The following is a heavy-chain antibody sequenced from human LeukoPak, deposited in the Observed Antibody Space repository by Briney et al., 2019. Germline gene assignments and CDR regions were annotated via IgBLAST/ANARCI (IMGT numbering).Heavy chain of an antibody. Sequence: PGGSLRLSCAASGFTFSDYSMNWVRQAPGKGLEWVSYISTSSTTIYYADSVKGRFTISRDNAKNSLYLQMNSLRAEDTAVYYCARGDYGDHVWVDAFDIWGQGTMVTVSS. D-gene: IGHD4/OR15-4a*01. V-gene: IGHV3-48*04. CDR1: GFTFSDYS. CDR2: ISTSSTTI. J-gene: IGHJ3*02. CDR3: ARGDYGDHVWVDAFDI.